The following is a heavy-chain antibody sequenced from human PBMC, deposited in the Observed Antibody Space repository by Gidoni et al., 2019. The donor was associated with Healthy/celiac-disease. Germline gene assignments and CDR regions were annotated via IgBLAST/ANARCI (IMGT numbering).Heavy chain of an antibody. Sequence: ETQLVETGGGLIQPGGSLRLSCAASGFTVSSNYMSWVRQAPGKGLEWVSVIYSGGSTYYADSVKGRFTISRDNSKNTLYLQMNSLRAEDTAVYYCARGGGSGGYKPFDPWGQGTLVTVSS. V-gene: IGHV3-53*02. CDR1: GFTVSSNY. CDR3: ARGGGSGGYKPFDP. D-gene: IGHD1-20*01. J-gene: IGHJ5*02. CDR2: IYSGGST.